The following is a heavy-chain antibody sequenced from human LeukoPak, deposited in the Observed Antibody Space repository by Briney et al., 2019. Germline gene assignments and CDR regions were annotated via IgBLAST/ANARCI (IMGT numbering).Heavy chain of an antibody. CDR1: GYTFTSYG. V-gene: IGHV1-18*01. J-gene: IGHJ6*03. D-gene: IGHD3-9*01. Sequence: GASVKVSCKASGYTFTSYGISWVRQAPGQGLEWMGWISAYNGNTNYAQKLQGRVTMTTDTSTSTAYMELRSLRSDDTAVYYCARDNYDILTGGLYYYYYYMDVWGKGTTVTVSS. CDR3: ARDNYDILTGGLYYYYYYMDV. CDR2: ISAYNGNT.